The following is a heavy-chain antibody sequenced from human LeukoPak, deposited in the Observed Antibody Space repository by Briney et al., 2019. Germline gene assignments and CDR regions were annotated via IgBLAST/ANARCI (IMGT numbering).Heavy chain of an antibody. Sequence: GGSLRLSCAASGFTFSDYYMTGIRQAPGRGLEWVSYINGSSSDTKYADSVKGRFTISRDNAKNSLYLLMNSLRAEDTAVYYCARRGTTYCTVDSCHPNWFDPWGQGTLVTVS. V-gene: IGHV3-11*03. J-gene: IGHJ5*02. CDR1: GFTFSDYY. CDR2: INGSSSDT. CDR3: ARRGTTYCTVDSCHPNWFDP. D-gene: IGHD2-15*01.